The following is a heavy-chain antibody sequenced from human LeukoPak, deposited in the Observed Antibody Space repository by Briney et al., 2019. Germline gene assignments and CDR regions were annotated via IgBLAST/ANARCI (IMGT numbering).Heavy chain of an antibody. CDR2: INPSGGST. CDR3: AXXXXEGLLWFGESDYYYYMDV. Sequence: ASVKVSCKASGYTFTSYYMHWVRQAPGQGLEWMGIINPSGGSTSYAQKFQGRVTMTRDMSTSTVYMELSSLRSEDTAVYYCAXXXXEGLLWFGESDYYYYMDVWGKGTTVTVSS. D-gene: IGHD3-10*01. V-gene: IGHV1-46*01. J-gene: IGHJ6*03. CDR1: GYTFTSYY.